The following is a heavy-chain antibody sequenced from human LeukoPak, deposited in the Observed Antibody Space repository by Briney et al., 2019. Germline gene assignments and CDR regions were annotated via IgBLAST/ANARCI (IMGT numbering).Heavy chain of an antibody. Sequence: ASVKVSCKASGYTFTGYYIHWVRQAPGQGLEWMGWINPNTGGTNYAQKFQGRVTMTRDTSISTAYMELSRLRSDATAVYYCARSRLYRPPREFDYWGQGTLVTVSS. V-gene: IGHV1-2*02. CDR1: GYTFTGYY. J-gene: IGHJ4*02. CDR3: ARSRLYRPPREFDY. CDR2: INPNTGGT. D-gene: IGHD3-16*01.